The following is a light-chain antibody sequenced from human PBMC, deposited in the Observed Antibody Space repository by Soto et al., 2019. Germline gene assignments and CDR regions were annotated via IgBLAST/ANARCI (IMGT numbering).Light chain of an antibody. V-gene: IGKV1-5*01. CDR1: QSISTW. J-gene: IGKJ5*01. CDR2: DAS. Sequence: DIQMTQSPSTLSASVGDRVTITCRASQSISTWLAWYQQKVGKAPKLLIYDASTLESGVPSRFSGSGSETEFSLTIRALQPEDFATYYCQQRSSWPITFGQGTRLEIK. CDR3: QQRSSWPIT.